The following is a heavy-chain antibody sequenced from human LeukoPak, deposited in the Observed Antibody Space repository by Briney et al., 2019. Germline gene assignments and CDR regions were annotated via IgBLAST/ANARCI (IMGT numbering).Heavy chain of an antibody. CDR1: GFTVSSNY. CDR3: ARDPPPYYYGMDV. Sequence: GGSLRLSCAASGFTVSSNYMSWVRQAPGKGLEWVSVIYSGGSTYYADSVKGRSTISRDNSKNTLYPQMNSLRAEDTAVYYCARDPPPYYYGMDVWGQGTTVTVSS. V-gene: IGHV3-53*01. CDR2: IYSGGST. J-gene: IGHJ6*02.